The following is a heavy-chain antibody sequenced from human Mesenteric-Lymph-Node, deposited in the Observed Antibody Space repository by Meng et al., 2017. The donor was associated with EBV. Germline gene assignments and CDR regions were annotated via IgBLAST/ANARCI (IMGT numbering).Heavy chain of an antibody. J-gene: IGHJ4*02. CDR3: ARGEVFDS. CDR1: GGSVSSGTYY. CDR2: IYYSGST. Sequence: QVQLQESGPGLVKPSETLFLTCSVSGGSVSSGTYYWSWMRLPPGKGLEWIGHIYYSGSTNYNPSLKSRVTISLDTSKNQFSLNLSSMTAADTAVYYCARGEVFDSWGQGTLVTVSS. V-gene: IGHV4-61*01.